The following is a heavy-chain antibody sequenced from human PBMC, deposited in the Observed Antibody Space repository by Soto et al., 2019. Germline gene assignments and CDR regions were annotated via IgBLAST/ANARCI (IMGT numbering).Heavy chain of an antibody. CDR3: ARGGKITIFGVVTSTNWFDP. D-gene: IGHD3-3*01. V-gene: IGHV4-34*01. CDR1: GGSFSGYY. CDR2: INHSGST. Sequence: SETLSLTCAVYGGSFSGYYWSWIRQPPGKGLDWIGEINHSGSTNYNPSLKSRVTISVDTSKNQFSLKLSSVTAADTAVYYCARGGKITIFGVVTSTNWFDPWGQGTLVTVSS. J-gene: IGHJ5*02.